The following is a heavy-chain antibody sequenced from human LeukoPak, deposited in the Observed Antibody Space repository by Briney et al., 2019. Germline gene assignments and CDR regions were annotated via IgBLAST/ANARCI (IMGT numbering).Heavy chain of an antibody. V-gene: IGHV1-69*13. CDR3: ARGWLAKTTVVTPYNY. Sequence: ASVKVSCKASGGTFSSYTISWVRQTPGQGLEWMGGITPIFGTPNYAQKFQGRVTITAVESMSTAYMELSSLRSEDTAIYYCARGWLAKTTVVTPYNYWGQGTLVTVSS. D-gene: IGHD4-23*01. J-gene: IGHJ4*02. CDR2: ITPIFGTP. CDR1: GGTFSSYT.